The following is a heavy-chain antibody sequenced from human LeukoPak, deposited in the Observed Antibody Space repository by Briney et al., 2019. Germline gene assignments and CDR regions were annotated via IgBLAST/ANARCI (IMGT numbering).Heavy chain of an antibody. J-gene: IGHJ6*02. CDR1: GFTFSSYS. V-gene: IGHV3-21*01. Sequence: GGSLRLSCAASGFTFSSYSTNWVRQAPGKGLEWVSSISSSSSYIYYADSVKGRFTISRDNAKNSLYLQMNSLRAEDTAVYYCARERMDYYGMDVWGQGTTVTVSS. CDR2: ISSSSSYI. CDR3: ARERMDYYGMDV. D-gene: IGHD2-8*01.